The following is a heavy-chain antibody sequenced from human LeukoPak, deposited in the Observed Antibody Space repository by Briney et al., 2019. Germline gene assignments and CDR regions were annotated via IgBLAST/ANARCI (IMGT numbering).Heavy chain of an antibody. V-gene: IGHV4-34*01. D-gene: IGHD6-13*01. CDR2: INHSGST. CDR3: ARDRRLAAAGTGYFDY. CDR1: GGSFSGYY. Sequence: SETLSLTCAVYGGSFSGYYWSWIRQPPGKGLEWIGEINHSGSTYYNPSLKSRVTISVDTSKNQFSLKLSSVTAADTAVYYCARDRRLAAAGTGYFDYWGQGTLVTVSS. J-gene: IGHJ4*02.